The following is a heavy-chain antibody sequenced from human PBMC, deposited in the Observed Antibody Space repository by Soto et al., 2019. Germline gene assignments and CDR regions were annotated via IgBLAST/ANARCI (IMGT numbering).Heavy chain of an antibody. CDR2: IVVGSGNT. V-gene: IGHV1-58*01. D-gene: IGHD3-16*02. Sequence: SVPVSCRTCGFTITSSALRWVRQARGQRLEWIGWIVVGSGNTNYAQKFQERVTITRDMSTSTAYMELSSLRSKDTAVYYCAALTFGGVIALDYWGQGPLVTVSS. J-gene: IGHJ4*02. CDR1: GFTITSSA. CDR3: AALTFGGVIALDY.